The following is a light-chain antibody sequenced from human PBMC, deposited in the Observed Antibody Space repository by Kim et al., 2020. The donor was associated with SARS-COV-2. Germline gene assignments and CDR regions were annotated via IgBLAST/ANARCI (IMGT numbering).Light chain of an antibody. CDR2: DTG. J-gene: IGLJ3*02. CDR1: TGAVTPTHY. V-gene: IGLV7-46*01. Sequence: PAGTVNLSCASSTGAVTPTHYPYWFQKKPGEVPRTLIFDTGSRHSWTPARFSGSLSGDKAVLTLAGAQPEDEGDYYCLLSFSGIRVFGGGTQLTVL. CDR3: LLSFSGIRV.